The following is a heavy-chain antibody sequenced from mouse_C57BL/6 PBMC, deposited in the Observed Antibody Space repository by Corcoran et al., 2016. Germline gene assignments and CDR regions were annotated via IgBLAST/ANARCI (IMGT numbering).Heavy chain of an antibody. J-gene: IGHJ1*03. CDR3: ASITTVVEGYFDV. CDR1: GYTFTDYY. D-gene: IGHD1-1*01. CDR2: IYPGSGNT. V-gene: IGHV1-76*01. Sequence: QVQLKQSGAELVRPGASVKLSCKASGYTFTDYYINWVKQRPGQGLEWIARIYPGSGNTYYNEKFKGKATLTAEKSSSTAYMQLSSLTSEDSAVYFCASITTVVEGYFDVWGTGTTVTVSS.